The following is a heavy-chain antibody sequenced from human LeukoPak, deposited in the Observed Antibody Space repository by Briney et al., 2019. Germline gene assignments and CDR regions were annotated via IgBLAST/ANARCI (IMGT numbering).Heavy chain of an antibody. Sequence: SQTLSLTCDISGDSVSSNSVAWNWIRQSPSRSLEWLGRRYYRSNWYNDYAESVKSRIIINSDTSKNQFSLHLNSVTPEDTAMYYCARIKGEGGFDYWGQGTLVTVSS. CDR3: ARIKGEGGFDY. CDR1: GDSVSSNSVA. CDR2: RYYRSNWYN. J-gene: IGHJ4*02. V-gene: IGHV6-1*01. D-gene: IGHD2-15*01.